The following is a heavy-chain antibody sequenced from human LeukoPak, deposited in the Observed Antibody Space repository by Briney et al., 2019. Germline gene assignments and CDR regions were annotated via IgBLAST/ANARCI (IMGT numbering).Heavy chain of an antibody. J-gene: IGHJ4*02. V-gene: IGHV4-4*07. CDR2: IYTTGST. CDR3: ARGPYGSGSLSFDY. CDR1: GGSISNYY. D-gene: IGHD3-10*01. Sequence: SETLSLTCTVSGGSISNYYWTWIRQPAGKGLEWIGRIYTTGSTNYNPSLKSRVTMSVDTSKNQFSLKLTSVTAADTAVYYCARGPYGSGSLSFDYWGQGTLVTVSS.